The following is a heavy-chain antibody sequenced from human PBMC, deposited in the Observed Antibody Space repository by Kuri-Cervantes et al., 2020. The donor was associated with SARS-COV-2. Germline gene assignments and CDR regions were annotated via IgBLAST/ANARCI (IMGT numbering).Heavy chain of an antibody. CDR3: ARDLSWAAAGSLDY. J-gene: IGHJ4*02. D-gene: IGHD6-13*01. V-gene: IGHV3-30-3*01. CDR2: ISYDGSNK. Sequence: GGSLRLSCAASGFTFSSYAMHWVRQAPGKGLEWVAVISYDGSNKYYADSVKGRFTISRDNSKNTLYLQMNSLRAEDTAAYYCARDLSWAAAGSLDYWGQGTLVPSPQ. CDR1: GFTFSSYA.